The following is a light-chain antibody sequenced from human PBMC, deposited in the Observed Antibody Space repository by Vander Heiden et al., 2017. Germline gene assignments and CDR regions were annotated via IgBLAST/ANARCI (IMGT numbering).Light chain of an antibody. Sequence: DIVMTQSPLSLPVTLGEPASISCRSSQSLMHRSVHSFFDWYLQKPGQSPQLLIYWGSTRASGVPDRFSGSASGTDFTLKISRVEAEDVGVYYCMQALQTPYTFGQGTKLEIK. CDR3: MQALQTPYT. CDR2: WGS. V-gene: IGKV2-28*01. J-gene: IGKJ2*01. CDR1: QSLMHRSVHSF.